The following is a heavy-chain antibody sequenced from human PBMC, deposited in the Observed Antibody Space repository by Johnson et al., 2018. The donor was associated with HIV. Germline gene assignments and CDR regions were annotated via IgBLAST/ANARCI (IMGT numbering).Heavy chain of an antibody. V-gene: IGHV3-23*04. CDR2: ISGSGGST. Sequence: EVQLVESGGGLVQPGGSLRLSCAASGFTFSSYAMSWVRQAPGKGLEWVSAISGSGGSTYYADSVKGRFTISRDNSKNTLYLQMNSLRAEDTAVYYCARRAYYYDSSGYPDAFDIWGQGTMVTVSS. CDR3: ARRAYYYDSSGYPDAFDI. CDR1: GFTFSSYA. J-gene: IGHJ3*02. D-gene: IGHD3-22*01.